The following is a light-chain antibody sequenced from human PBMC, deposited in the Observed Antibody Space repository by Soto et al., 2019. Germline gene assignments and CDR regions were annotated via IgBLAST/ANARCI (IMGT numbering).Light chain of an antibody. Sequence: EIVMTQSPATLSVSPGERATLSCRASQSVSGDYLAWYQQKPGQAPRLLIYGASTRATGIPARFSGSGSGTEFTLTISSLQSEDFAVYYCQHYNNWPPWTFGQGTKVDIK. J-gene: IGKJ1*01. CDR3: QHYNNWPPWT. CDR2: GAS. CDR1: QSVSGD. V-gene: IGKV3-15*01.